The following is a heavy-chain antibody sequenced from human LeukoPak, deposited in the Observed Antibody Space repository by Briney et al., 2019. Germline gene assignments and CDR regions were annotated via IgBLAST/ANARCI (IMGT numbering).Heavy chain of an antibody. J-gene: IGHJ3*02. CDR3: ARARQTTMVVAKDAFGI. Sequence: PSETLSLTCAVYGGLFIGYYGIWTRQPPGRGLEWIGEINHSGSTNYNPSLKSRVTISEDTSKNQFSLKLSSVTAADTAVYYCARARQTTMVVAKDAFGIWGHGTMVTVSS. D-gene: IGHD3-22*01. V-gene: IGHV4-34*01. CDR1: GGLFIGYY. CDR2: INHSGST.